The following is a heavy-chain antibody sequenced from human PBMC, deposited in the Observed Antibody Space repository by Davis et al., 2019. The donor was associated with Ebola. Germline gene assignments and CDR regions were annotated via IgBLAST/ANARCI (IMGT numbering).Heavy chain of an antibody. CDR1: GVSITNEDNL. J-gene: IGHJ5*02. CDR3: ARHPIAQRGAGYWLDP. CDR2: VYYTGSA. D-gene: IGHD6-25*01. V-gene: IGHV4-39*01. Sequence: MPSETLSLTCAVSGVSITNEDNLWGWLRQSPGTGLYWIGSVYYTGSADYNMSLRSRVSISVDASKNQFSLTLTSVTAADTAMYYCARHPIAQRGAGYWLDPWGQGTLVTVSS.